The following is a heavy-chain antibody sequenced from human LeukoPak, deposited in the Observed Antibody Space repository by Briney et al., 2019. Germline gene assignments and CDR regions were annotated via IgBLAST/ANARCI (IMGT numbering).Heavy chain of an antibody. J-gene: IGHJ4*02. CDR2: ITPIFGTA. D-gene: IGHD2-15*01. Sequence: SVKVSCKASGGTFSSYAISWVRQAPGQGLEWMGGITPIFGTANYAQKFQGRVTMTRDMSTSTVYMELSSLRSEDTAVYYCARDRYCSGGSCYGFDYWGQGTLVTVSS. V-gene: IGHV1-69*05. CDR1: GGTFSSYA. CDR3: ARDRYCSGGSCYGFDY.